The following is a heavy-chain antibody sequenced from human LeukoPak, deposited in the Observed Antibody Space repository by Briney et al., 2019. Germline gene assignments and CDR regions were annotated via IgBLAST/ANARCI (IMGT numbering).Heavy chain of an antibody. CDR3: ARLWPQYSRPTLFD. V-gene: IGHV1-18*01. CDR1: GYTFTSYG. Sequence: ASVKVSCKASGYTFTSYGISWVRQAPGQGLEWMGWISAYNGNTNYAQKLQGRVTMPTDTSTSPAYMELRSLRSDDTAVYYCARLWPQYSRPTLFDRGQGTLVTVSS. CDR2: ISAYNGNT. J-gene: IGHJ4*02. D-gene: IGHD5-12*01.